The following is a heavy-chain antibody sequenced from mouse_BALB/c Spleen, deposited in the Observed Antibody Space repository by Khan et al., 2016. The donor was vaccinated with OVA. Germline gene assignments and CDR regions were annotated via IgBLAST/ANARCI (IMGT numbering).Heavy chain of an antibody. Sequence: QVQLKQSGPELVKPGALVKISCKVSGYTFTAYDINWVKQRPGQGLEWIGWIYPGDGSTEYNENFKGRATLTADTSSNTAYMQLSGLTSEKSAVYFCAREGVRGVAMDYWGQGTSVSVSS. CDR3: AREGVRGVAMDY. CDR2: IYPGDGST. CDR1: GYTFTAYD. D-gene: IGHD1-1*01. J-gene: IGHJ4*01. V-gene: IGHV1S56*01.